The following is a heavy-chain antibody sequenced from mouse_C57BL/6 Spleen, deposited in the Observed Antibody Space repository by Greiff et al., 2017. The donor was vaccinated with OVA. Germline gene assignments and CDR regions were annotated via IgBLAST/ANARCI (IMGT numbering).Heavy chain of an antibody. CDR2: ISSGGSYT. J-gene: IGHJ1*03. Sequence: VQLQESGGDLVKPGGSLKLSCAASGFTFSSYGMSWVRQTPDKRLEWVATISSGGSYTYYPDSVKGRFTISRDNAKNTLYLQMSSLKSEDTAMYYCASPIYDGYWYFDVWGTGTTVTVSS. V-gene: IGHV5-6*01. CDR3: ASPIYDGYWYFDV. CDR1: GFTFSSYG. D-gene: IGHD2-3*01.